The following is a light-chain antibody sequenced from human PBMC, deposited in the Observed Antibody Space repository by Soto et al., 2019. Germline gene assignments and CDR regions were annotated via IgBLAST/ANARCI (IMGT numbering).Light chain of an antibody. J-gene: IGLJ1*01. V-gene: IGLV2-11*01. CDR1: GSDVGGYNY. CDR2: DVT. CDR3: CSYAGSYTYV. Sequence: QSALTQPRSVSGSPGQSVTISCTGTGSDVGGYNYVSWYQQYPDKAPKVMIYDVTKRPAGVPDRFSGSKSGNTASLTISGIQADDEADYYCCSYAGSYTYVFGTGTKLTVL.